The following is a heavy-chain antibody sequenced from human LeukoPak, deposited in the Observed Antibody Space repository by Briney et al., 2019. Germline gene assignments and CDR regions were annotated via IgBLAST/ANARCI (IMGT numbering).Heavy chain of an antibody. D-gene: IGHD5-24*01. Sequence: PSETLSLTCTVSGGSISSDCYYWIWLRQHTGKGLEWIGYIYYSGSTYYNPSLKSRVTISVGTSKNQFSRKLSSVTAADTAVEYCARGNVEMATNWGQGTPVTVS. J-gene: IGHJ6*01. CDR3: ARGNVEMATN. CDR2: IYYSGST. V-gene: IGHV4-31*03. CDR1: GGSISSDCYY.